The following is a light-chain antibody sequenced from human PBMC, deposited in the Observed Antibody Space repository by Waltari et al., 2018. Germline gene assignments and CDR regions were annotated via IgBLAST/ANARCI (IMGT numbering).Light chain of an antibody. V-gene: IGLV2-14*01. CDR3: ISYSSATPGNVV. CDR2: DVR. Sequence: SALTQPASVSGSLGQSITFSCTCTRSAVGGSNYVLAFQQHPGKAPNLITHDVRNRPSWVSIRFSGSKSGNTASLTISGLQADDEADYYCISYSSATPGNVVIGGGTKLTVL. J-gene: IGLJ2*01. CDR1: RSAVGGSNY.